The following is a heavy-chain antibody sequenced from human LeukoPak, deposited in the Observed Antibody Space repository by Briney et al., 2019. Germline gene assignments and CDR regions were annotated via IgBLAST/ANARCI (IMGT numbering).Heavy chain of an antibody. D-gene: IGHD6-19*01. CDR3: ARGPTLYTSGWYPGFDY. Sequence: SETLSLTCTVSGGSISTANYYWGWIRQPPGKGLEWTGSIYYDGSTYYNPSLESRVTISVDTSKNQFSLKLSSVTAADTAVYYCARGPTLYTSGWYPGFDYWGQGTLVTVSS. V-gene: IGHV4-39*07. CDR2: IYYDGST. CDR1: GGSISTANYY. J-gene: IGHJ4*02.